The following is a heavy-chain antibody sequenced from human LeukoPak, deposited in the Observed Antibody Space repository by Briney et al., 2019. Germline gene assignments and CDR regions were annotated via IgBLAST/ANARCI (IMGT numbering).Heavy chain of an antibody. D-gene: IGHD3-22*01. V-gene: IGHV4-30-4*08. CDR1: GGSISSGDYY. J-gene: IGHJ4*02. CDR3: AGYYDSSGYYCKKGEYYFDY. Sequence: SETLSLTCTVSGGSISSGDYYWSWIRQPPGKGLEWIMYIYNSGSTYSNQSLKSRVTTSVTTSKIQFSLKLSSVTAADTAVYYCAGYYDSSGYYCKKGEYYFDYWGQGTLVTVSS. CDR2: IYNSGST.